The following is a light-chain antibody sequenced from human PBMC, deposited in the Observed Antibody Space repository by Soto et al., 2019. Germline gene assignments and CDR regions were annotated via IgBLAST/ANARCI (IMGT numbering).Light chain of an antibody. V-gene: IGLV4-69*01. J-gene: IGLJ3*02. CDR2: LNSDGSH. CDR1: SGHSSYA. CDR3: QTWGTGIRV. Sequence: QLVLTQSPSASASLGASVKLTCTLSSGHSSYAIAWHQQQPEKGPRYLMKLNSDGSHSKGDGIPDRFSGSSSGAERYLTIAILQYEDEADYYCQTWGTGIRVFGGGTKLTVL.